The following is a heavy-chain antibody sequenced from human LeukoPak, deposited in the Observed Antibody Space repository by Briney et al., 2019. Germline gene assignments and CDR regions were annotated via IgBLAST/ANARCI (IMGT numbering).Heavy chain of an antibody. V-gene: IGHV1-2*02. CDR3: ASPQRGSGSYYSDY. CDR1: GYTFTSYY. J-gene: IGHJ4*02. CDR2: VNGNTGAT. D-gene: IGHD3-10*01. Sequence: ASAKVSCKASGYTFTSYYMHWVRQAPGHGLEWMGWVNGNTGATLYAQKFQGRVTMSRDASITTAYMELHGLRSDDTAVCYCASPQRGSGSYYSDYWGQGTLITVSS.